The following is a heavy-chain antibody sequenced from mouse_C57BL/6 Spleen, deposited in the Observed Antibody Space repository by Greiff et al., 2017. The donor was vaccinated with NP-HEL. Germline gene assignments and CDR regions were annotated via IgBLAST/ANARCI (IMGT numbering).Heavy chain of an antibody. D-gene: IGHD1-1*01. CDR1: GYTFTSYW. J-gene: IGHJ4*01. CDR3: ARRELREYAMDY. V-gene: IGHV1-55*01. CDR2: IYPGSGST. Sequence: VKLQQPGAELVKPGASVKMSCKASGYTFTSYWITWVKQRPGQGLEWIGDIYPGSGSTNYNEKFKSKATLTVDTSSSTAYMQLSSLTSEDSAVYYCARRELREYAMDYWGQGTSVTVSS.